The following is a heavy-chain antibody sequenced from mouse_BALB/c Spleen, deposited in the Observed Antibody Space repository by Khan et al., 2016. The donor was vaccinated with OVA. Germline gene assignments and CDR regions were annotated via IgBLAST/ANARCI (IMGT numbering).Heavy chain of an antibody. Sequence: VRLQQSGPELAKPGASVKIPCKASGYTFTDYIIDWVKQSHGKSLEWIGDINPNNGYTVYNQRFKGKATLTVDKSSSTAYMELRSLTSEDAAVYYCARQSYGGFAYWGQGTLVTVSA. CDR1: GYTFTDYI. D-gene: IGHD2-12*01. CDR3: ARQSYGGFAY. CDR2: INPNNGYT. V-gene: IGHV1-18*01. J-gene: IGHJ3*01.